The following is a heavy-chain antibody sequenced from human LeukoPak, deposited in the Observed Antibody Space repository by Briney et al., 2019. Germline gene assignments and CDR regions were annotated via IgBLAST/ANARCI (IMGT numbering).Heavy chain of an antibody. CDR1: GYTFTSYG. Sequence: ASVKVSCKASGYTFTSYGISWVRQAPGQGLEWMGWINPNSGGTNYAQKFQGWVTMTRDTSISTAYMELSRLRSDDTAVYYCATSGYGRLANWFDPWGQGTLVTVSS. CDR3: ATSGYGRLANWFDP. D-gene: IGHD5-12*01. V-gene: IGHV1-2*04. J-gene: IGHJ5*02. CDR2: INPNSGGT.